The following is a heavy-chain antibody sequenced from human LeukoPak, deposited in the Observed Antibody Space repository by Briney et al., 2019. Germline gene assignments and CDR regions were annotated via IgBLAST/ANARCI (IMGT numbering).Heavy chain of an antibody. V-gene: IGHV4-61*02. CDR2: IYTRGNT. CDR1: GDSISSGSYY. Sequence: SQTLSLTCTVSGDSISSGSYYWSWIRQPAGKGLEWFWRIYTRGNTCYNPSLKSRVTISLDTSKNQFSLELSSVPAADAAVYYGARDRYSGTFRYYYYYYMDVWGKGTTVTVSS. D-gene: IGHD1-26*01. J-gene: IGHJ6*03. CDR3: ARDRYSGTFRYYYYYYMDV.